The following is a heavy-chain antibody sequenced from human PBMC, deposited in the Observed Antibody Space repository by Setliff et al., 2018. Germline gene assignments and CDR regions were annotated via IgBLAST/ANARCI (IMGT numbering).Heavy chain of an antibody. CDR2: ISGTSSRI. V-gene: IGHV3-23*01. Sequence: LRLSCAASGFTFSDYAMTWVRQAPGKGLEWVSTISGTSSRIDYADSVKGRFTVSRDNSRHTLYLQMNSLRAEDTAVYYCARDTFWSGYYPIDYWGQGILVTVSS. J-gene: IGHJ4*02. CDR3: ARDTFWSGYYPIDY. D-gene: IGHD3-3*01. CDR1: GFTFSDYA.